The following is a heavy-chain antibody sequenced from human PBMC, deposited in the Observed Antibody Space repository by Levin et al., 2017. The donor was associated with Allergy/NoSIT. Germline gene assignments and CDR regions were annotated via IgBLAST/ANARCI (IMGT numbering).Heavy chain of an antibody. CDR3: ARSVVYAMFYGMDV. Sequence: GGSLRLSCAASGFTFSSYAMHWVRQAPGKGLEWVAVISYDGSNKYYADSVKGRFTISRDNSKNTLYLQMNSLRAEDTAVYYCARSVVYAMFYGMDVWGQGTTVTVSS. J-gene: IGHJ6*02. CDR2: ISYDGSNK. D-gene: IGHD2-8*02. CDR1: GFTFSSYA. V-gene: IGHV3-30*04.